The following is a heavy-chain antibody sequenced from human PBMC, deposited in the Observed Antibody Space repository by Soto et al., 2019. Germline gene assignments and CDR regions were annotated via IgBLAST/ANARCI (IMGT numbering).Heavy chain of an antibody. CDR3: ARSGRDNYDYFQY. J-gene: IGHJ4*02. D-gene: IGHD3-16*01. CDR1: GGSISSYY. Sequence: PSETLSLTCTASGGSISSYYWSWIRQPPGKGLEWIGYIYYSGDTNYNPSLKSRVTISVDTSKNQFSLKLTSVTAADTAVYYCARSGRDNYDYFQYWGQGTPVTVSS. V-gene: IGHV4-59*08. CDR2: IYYSGDT.